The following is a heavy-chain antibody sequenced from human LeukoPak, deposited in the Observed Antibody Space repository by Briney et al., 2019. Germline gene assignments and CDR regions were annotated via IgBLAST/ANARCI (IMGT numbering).Heavy chain of an antibody. V-gene: IGHV1-69*13. Sequence: SVKVSCKASGGTFSSYAISWVRQAPGRGLEWMGGIIPIFGTANYAQKFQGRVTITADESTSTAYMELSSLRSEDTAVYYCARGVKTTYLDWFDPWGQGTLVTVSS. CDR3: ARGVKTTYLDWFDP. CDR2: IIPIFGTA. CDR1: GGTFSSYA. J-gene: IGHJ5*02. D-gene: IGHD1-14*01.